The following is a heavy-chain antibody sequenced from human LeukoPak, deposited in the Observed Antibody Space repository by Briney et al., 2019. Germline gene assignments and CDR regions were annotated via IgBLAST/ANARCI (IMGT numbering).Heavy chain of an antibody. D-gene: IGHD6-6*01. CDR3: AKRLSSSSRSFDY. Sequence: GGSLRLSCAASGFTFSSYAMTWVRQAPGKGLEWVSGISSSGGSTYYADSVKGRFTISRDNSKNTLYLQMSSLRVGDTAVYYCAKRLSSSSRSFDYWGQGTLVTVSS. CDR1: GFTFSSYA. V-gene: IGHV3-23*01. J-gene: IGHJ4*02. CDR2: ISSSGGST.